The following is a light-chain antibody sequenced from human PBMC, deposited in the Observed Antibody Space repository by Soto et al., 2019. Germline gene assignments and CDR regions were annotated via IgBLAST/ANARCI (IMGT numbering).Light chain of an antibody. Sequence: NFMLTHPHSVSESPGKTVTISCTRSSGSIASTYVQWYQQRPGSAPTTVIFEDNQRPSGVPDRFSGSIDSSSNSASLTISGLKTEDEADYYCQSYNISTPIFGGGTKLTVL. CDR1: SGSIASTY. V-gene: IGLV6-57*04. CDR2: EDN. J-gene: IGLJ2*01. CDR3: QSYNISTPI.